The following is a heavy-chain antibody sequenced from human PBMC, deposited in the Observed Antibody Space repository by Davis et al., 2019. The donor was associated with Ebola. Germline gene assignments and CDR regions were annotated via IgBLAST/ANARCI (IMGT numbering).Heavy chain of an antibody. V-gene: IGHV3-48*02. CDR1: GFTFSSYS. CDR3: ARDRYCSGGSCYYYFDY. J-gene: IGHJ4*02. Sequence: PGGSLRLSCAASGFTFSSYSMNWVRQAPGKGLEWVSYISSSSSTIYYADSVEGRFTISRDNAKNSLYLQMNSLRDEDTAVYYCARDRYCSGGSCYYYFDYWGQGTLVTVSS. CDR2: ISSSSSTI. D-gene: IGHD2-15*01.